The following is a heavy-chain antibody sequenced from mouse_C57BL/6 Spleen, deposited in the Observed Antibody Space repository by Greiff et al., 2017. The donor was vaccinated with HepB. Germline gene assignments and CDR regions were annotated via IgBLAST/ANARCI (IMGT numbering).Heavy chain of an antibody. D-gene: IGHD2-3*01. CDR1: GYTFTSYW. CDR3: ARRRLLPYYFDY. J-gene: IGHJ2*01. CDR2: IYPSDSET. Sequence: VQLQQPGAELVRPGSSVKLSCKASGYTFTSYWMDWVKQRPGQGLEWIGNIYPSDSETHYNQKFKDKATLTVDKSSSTAYMQLSSLTSEDSAVYYCARRRLLPYYFDYWGQGTTLTVSS. V-gene: IGHV1-61*01.